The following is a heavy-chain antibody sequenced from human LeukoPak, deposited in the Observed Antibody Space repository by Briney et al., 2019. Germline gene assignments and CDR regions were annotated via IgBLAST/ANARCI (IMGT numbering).Heavy chain of an antibody. CDR2: IIPIFGTA. CDR3: ARSQKYCSSTSCVYYYFDY. V-gene: IGHV1-69*13. CDR1: GGTFSSYA. J-gene: IGHJ4*02. Sequence: ASVKVSCKASGGTFSSYAISWTRQAPGQGLEWMGGIIPIFGTANYAQKFQGRVTITADESTSTAYMELSSLRSEDTAVYYCARSQKYCSSTSCVYYYFDYWGQGTLVTVSS. D-gene: IGHD2-2*01.